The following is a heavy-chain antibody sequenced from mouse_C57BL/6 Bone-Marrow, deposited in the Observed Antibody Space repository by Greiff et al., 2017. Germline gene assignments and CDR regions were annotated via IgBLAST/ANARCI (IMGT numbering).Heavy chain of an antibody. CDR1: GFTFSSYG. Sequence: DVKLQESGGDLVKPGGSLKLSCAASGFTFSSYGMSWVRQTPDKRLEWVATISSGGSYTYYPDSVKGRFTISRDNAKNTLYLQMSSLKSEDTAMYYCARHYYGSRYYFDYWGQGTTLTVSS. D-gene: IGHD1-1*01. CDR3: ARHYYGSRYYFDY. CDR2: ISSGGSYT. J-gene: IGHJ2*01. V-gene: IGHV5-6*02.